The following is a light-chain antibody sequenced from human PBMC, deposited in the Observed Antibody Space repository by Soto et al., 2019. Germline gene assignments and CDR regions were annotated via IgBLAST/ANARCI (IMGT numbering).Light chain of an antibody. CDR2: DAS. J-gene: IGKJ2*01. CDR1: QSVRNDY. CDR3: QQSGSSPRT. V-gene: IGKV3-20*01. Sequence: EFVLTQSPGTLSLSPGERATLSCRASQSVRNDYLAWYQQKPGQAPRLLIYDASNRATGIPDRFSGSGSGTDFTLTINRLEPEDFAVYYCQQSGSSPRTFGQGTKLEIK.